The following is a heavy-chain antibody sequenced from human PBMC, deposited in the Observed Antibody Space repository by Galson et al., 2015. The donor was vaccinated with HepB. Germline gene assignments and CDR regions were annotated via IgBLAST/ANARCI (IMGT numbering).Heavy chain of an antibody. Sequence: SLRLSCAASGFTFSTYSMSWVRQAPGKGLEWVSCIGTTRSNIYYADSVKGRFTISRDNAKNSLYLQMNGLRVDDTAIYYCARDFGAFGSGYGMDVWGQGTTVTVSS. V-gene: IGHV3-21*01. CDR2: IGTTRSNI. D-gene: IGHD3-10*01. CDR3: ARDFGAFGSGYGMDV. CDR1: GFTFSTYS. J-gene: IGHJ6*02.